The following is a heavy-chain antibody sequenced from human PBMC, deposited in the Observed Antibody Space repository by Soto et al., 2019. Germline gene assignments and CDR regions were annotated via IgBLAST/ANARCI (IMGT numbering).Heavy chain of an antibody. CDR1: GYTFTRSG. D-gene: IGHD5-12*01. CDR3: AREGVAPYYYSGMDV. J-gene: IGHJ6*02. V-gene: IGHV1-18*01. Sequence: QVQLVQSGAEVKKPGASVKVSCKASGYTFTRSGISWVRQAPGQGPEWMGWISSYNGDTNYAQTLQGRVTMTTDTSTSTVYLELRSLRSDDTDVYYCAREGVAPYYYSGMDVWGPGTPVTVSS. CDR2: ISSYNGDT.